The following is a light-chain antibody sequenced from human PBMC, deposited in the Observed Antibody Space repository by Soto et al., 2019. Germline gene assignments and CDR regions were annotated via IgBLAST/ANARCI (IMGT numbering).Light chain of an antibody. Sequence: QSVLTQPPSASGSPGQSVTISCTGTSSDVGGYNYVSWYQQHPGKAPKLMIYEVSKRPSGVPDRFSGSKSGNTASLTVSGLQAEDEADYYCSSYAGSSTLEVFGSGTKLTVL. J-gene: IGLJ1*01. CDR1: SSDVGGYNY. V-gene: IGLV2-8*01. CDR2: EVS. CDR3: SSYAGSSTLEV.